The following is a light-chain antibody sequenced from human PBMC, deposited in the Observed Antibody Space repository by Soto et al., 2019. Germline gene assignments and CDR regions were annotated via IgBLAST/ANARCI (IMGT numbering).Light chain of an antibody. Sequence: EIVLTQSPATLSLSPGERATLSCRASQSVRRYLDWYQQKPGQAPRILMYDASTRATGISARVRGSGSGTEFTLTISSLQSEDFAVYYCQQYHNWPITFGQGTRLEI. CDR1: QSVRRY. CDR2: DAS. V-gene: IGKV3-15*01. CDR3: QQYHNWPIT. J-gene: IGKJ5*01.